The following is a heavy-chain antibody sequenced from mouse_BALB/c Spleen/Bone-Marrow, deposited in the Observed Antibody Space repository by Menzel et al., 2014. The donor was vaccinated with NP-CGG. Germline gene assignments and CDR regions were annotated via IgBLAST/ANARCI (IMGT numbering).Heavy chain of an antibody. CDR3: ARDVGYGNYFVY. CDR1: GFTFSDFY. J-gene: IGHJ3*01. V-gene: IGHV7-1*02. Sequence: EVNVVESGGGLVQPGDPLRLSCATSGFTFSDFYMGWVRQPPGKRLEWIAASRNKAKYYTTEYSASVKGRFIVSRDTSQSVLYLQMNALRAEDTAIYYCARDVGYGNYFVYWGQGTLVTVSA. CDR2: SRNKAKYYTT. D-gene: IGHD2-10*02.